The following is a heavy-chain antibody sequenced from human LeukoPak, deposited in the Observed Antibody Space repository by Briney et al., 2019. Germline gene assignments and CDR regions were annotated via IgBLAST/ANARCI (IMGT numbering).Heavy chain of an antibody. CDR1: GFTFSSYE. CDR3: AGERREMATITTPFDI. D-gene: IGHD5-24*01. J-gene: IGHJ3*02. Sequence: GGSLRLSCAASGFTFSSYEMNWVRQAPGKGLEWVSYISSSGSTIYYADSVKGRFTISRDNAKNSLYLQMNSLRAEDTAVYYCAGERREMATITTPFDIWGQGTMVTVSS. CDR2: ISSSGSTI. V-gene: IGHV3-48*03.